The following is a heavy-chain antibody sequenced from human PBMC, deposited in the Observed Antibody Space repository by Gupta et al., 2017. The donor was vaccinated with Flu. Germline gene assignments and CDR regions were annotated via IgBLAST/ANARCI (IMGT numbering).Heavy chain of an antibody. CDR2: ITNRGITT. Sequence: GFSFCSYAMLWVRQDTGKGLEWVSTITNRGITTYDANSVKGRFTISIDNSKSTLFLQMNSMRLETTAVYDCVKDTLGDQPDCGRGTLVTDSS. V-gene: IGHV3-23*01. J-gene: IGHJ4*02. CDR1: GFSFCSYA. D-gene: IGHD4-17*01. CDR3: VKDTLGDQPD.